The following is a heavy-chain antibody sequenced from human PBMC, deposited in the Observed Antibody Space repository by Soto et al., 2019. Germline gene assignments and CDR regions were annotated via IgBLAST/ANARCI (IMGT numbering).Heavy chain of an antibody. CDR2: INSDGSST. CDR1: GFTFSNYW. D-gene: IGHD2-2*01. Sequence: EVQLVESGGALVQPGGSLRLSCAASGFTFSNYWMHWVRQAPGKGLVWVSRINSDGSSTNYADSAKGRFTISRDNTKTTLYLQMNSLRAEDTAVYYCARVETCSSTSCYSVFDYWGQGTLVTVSS. V-gene: IGHV3-74*01. CDR3: ARVETCSSTSCYSVFDY. J-gene: IGHJ4*02.